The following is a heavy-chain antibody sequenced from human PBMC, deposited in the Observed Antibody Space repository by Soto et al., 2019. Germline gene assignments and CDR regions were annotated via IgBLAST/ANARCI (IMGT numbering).Heavy chain of an antibody. V-gene: IGHV1-69*01. CDR3: ATDKVGYYDSSGYYRVSVPPDYYYGMDG. CDR2: IIPIFGTA. J-gene: IGHJ6*02. Sequence: QVQLVQSGAEVKKPGSSVKVSCKASGVTFSSYAISWVRQAPGQGLEWMGGIIPIFGTANYAQKFQGRVTITADESTSTAYRELSSLRSEDTAVYYCATDKVGYYDSSGYYRVSVPPDYYYGMDGWGQGTTVTVSS. CDR1: GVTFSSYA. D-gene: IGHD3-22*01.